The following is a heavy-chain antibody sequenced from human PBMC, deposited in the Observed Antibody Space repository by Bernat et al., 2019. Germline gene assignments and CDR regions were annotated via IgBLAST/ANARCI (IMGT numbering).Heavy chain of an antibody. Sequence: QLQLQESGPGLVKPSETLSLTCTVSGGSISSSSYYWGWIRQPPGKGLAWIGGIYYSGSTHYNPALKSRVTISVDTSKNRFSLKLGSVTAADTAGYYCARHGGWFGETYEGYYFDYWGQGTLVTVSS. CDR2: IYYSGST. D-gene: IGHD3-10*01. CDR3: ARHGGWFGETYEGYYFDY. V-gene: IGHV4-39*01. J-gene: IGHJ4*02. CDR1: GGSISSSSYY.